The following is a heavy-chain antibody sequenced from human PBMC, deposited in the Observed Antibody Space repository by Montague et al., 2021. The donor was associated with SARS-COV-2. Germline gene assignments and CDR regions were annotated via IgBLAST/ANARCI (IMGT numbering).Heavy chain of an antibody. CDR1: GFTFISYE. CDR3: TRDRSYFGY. CDR2: ISSSGGTI. Sequence: YRSLSWAASGFTFISYEMNWVRQTPGKGLEWISHISSSGGTIYYADSVKGRFTISRDNAKNSLYLQMHSLRAEDTGLYYCTRDRSYFGYWGQGTLVTVSS. V-gene: IGHV3-48*03. D-gene: IGHD1-14*01. J-gene: IGHJ4*02.